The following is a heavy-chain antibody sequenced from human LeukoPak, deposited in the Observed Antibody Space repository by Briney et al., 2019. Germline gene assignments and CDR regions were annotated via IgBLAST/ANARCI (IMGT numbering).Heavy chain of an antibody. D-gene: IGHD1-20*01. CDR2: IWYDGSNK. J-gene: IGHJ3*02. CDR3: ARDLGITGTTLDAFDI. Sequence: PGGSLRLSCAASGFTLSSYGMRWVRQAPGKGLEWVAVIWYDGSNKYYADSVKGRFTISRDNSKNTLYLQMNSLRAEDTAVYYCARDLGITGTTLDAFDIWGQGTMVTVSS. CDR1: GFTLSSYG. V-gene: IGHV3-33*08.